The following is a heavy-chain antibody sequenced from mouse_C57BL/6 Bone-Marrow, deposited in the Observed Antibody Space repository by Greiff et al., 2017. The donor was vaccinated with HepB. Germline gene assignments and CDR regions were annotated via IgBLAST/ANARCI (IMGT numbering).Heavy chain of an antibody. J-gene: IGHJ4*01. CDR2: IHPNSGST. D-gene: IGHD1-1*01. CDR1: GYTFTSYW. V-gene: IGHV1-64*01. CDR3: ASYYYGSSYVAMDY. Sequence: QVQLQQPGAELVKPGASVKLSCKASGYTFTSYWMHWVKQRPGQGLEWIGMIHPNSGSTNYNEKFKSKATLTVDKSSSTAYMQLSSLTSEDSAVYYCASYYYGSSYVAMDYWGQGTSVTVSS.